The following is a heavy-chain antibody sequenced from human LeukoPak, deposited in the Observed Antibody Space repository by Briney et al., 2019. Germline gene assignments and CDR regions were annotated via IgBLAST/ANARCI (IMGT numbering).Heavy chain of an antibody. CDR3: ARAPSSSSWSFDF. J-gene: IGHJ4*02. V-gene: IGHV3-74*01. CDR2: IHGDGITI. Sequence: GGSLRLSCAASGFTFSSHWMHWARQIPGKGLMWVSRIHGDGITIDYADSVKGRVTISRDNAKNTLSLQMNGLRVEDTAVYYCARAPSSSSWSFDFWGQGTLVTVSS. D-gene: IGHD6-13*01. CDR1: GFTFSSHW.